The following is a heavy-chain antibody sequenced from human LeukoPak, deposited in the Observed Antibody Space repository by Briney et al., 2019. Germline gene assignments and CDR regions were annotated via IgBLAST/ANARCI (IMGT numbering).Heavy chain of an antibody. CDR1: RFTFRTYG. Sequence: GGSLRLSCAASRFTFRTYGMHWVRQAPGKGLEWVAATSSSDAGTYHADSVRGRFTISRDNSKNTLYLQMNSLRAEDAAVYFCAKAPVTSCRGAYCYPFDSWGQGTLVTVSS. CDR2: TSSSDAGT. D-gene: IGHD2-21*01. J-gene: IGHJ4*02. CDR3: AKAPVTSCRGAYCYPFDS. V-gene: IGHV3-23*01.